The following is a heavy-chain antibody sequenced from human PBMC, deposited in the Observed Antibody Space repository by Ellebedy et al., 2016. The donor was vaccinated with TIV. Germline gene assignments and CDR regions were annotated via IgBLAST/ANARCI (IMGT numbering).Heavy chain of an antibody. Sequence: GGSLRLXXAASGFTFSSYAMHWVRQAPGKGLEWVAVISYDGSNKYYADSVKGRFTISRDNSKNTLYLQMNSLRAEDTAVYYCARDSSGYHYYGMDVWGQGTTVTVSS. CDR3: ARDSSGYHYYGMDV. V-gene: IGHV3-30-3*01. CDR1: GFTFSSYA. J-gene: IGHJ6*02. CDR2: ISYDGSNK. D-gene: IGHD3-22*01.